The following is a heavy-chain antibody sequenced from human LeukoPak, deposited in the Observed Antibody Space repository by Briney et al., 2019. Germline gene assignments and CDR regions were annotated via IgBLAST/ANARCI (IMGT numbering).Heavy chain of an antibody. J-gene: IGHJ4*02. CDR3: ASEPDYGGNSDY. CDR1: GFTFGSYS. V-gene: IGHV3-21*01. D-gene: IGHD4-23*01. Sequence: GGSLRLSCAASGFTFGSYSMNWVRQAPGKGLEWVSSISSSSSYIYYADSVKGRFTISRDNAKNSLYLQMNSLRAEDTAVYYCASEPDYGGNSDYWGQGTLVTVSS. CDR2: ISSSSSYI.